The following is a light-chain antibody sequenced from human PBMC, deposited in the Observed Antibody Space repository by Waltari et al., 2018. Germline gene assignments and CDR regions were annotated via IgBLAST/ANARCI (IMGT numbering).Light chain of an antibody. V-gene: IGKV2-28*01. J-gene: IGKJ5*01. CDR1: QSLLHSNGYAY. Sequence: EIVLTQSPLSLPATLGEPASIPCTSSQSLLHSNGYAYLDWYVQRPWLPPRLLIYFGSYRASGVPDRFSGSGSVTDFTLKISKVEAEDVGVYYCMQALQTSITFGQGTRLEIK. CDR2: FGS. CDR3: MQALQTSIT.